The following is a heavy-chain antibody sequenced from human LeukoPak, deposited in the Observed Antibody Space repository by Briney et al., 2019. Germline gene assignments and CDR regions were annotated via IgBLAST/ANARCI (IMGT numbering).Heavy chain of an antibody. Sequence: ASVKVSCKASGYTFTSFGINWVRQAPGQGLEWMGWISAYNGNTDYAQKFQGRVTMTKDTSTSTVYMELRSLRSDDTAVYYCARERSGWPPDYWGQGTLVTVSS. J-gene: IGHJ4*02. CDR3: ARERSGWPPDY. CDR2: ISAYNGNT. CDR1: GYTFTSFG. D-gene: IGHD6-19*01. V-gene: IGHV1-18*01.